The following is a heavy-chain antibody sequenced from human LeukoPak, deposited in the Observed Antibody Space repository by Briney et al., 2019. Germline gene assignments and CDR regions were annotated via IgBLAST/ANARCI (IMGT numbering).Heavy chain of an antibody. V-gene: IGHV1-69*05. CDR2: IIPIFGTA. CDR3: ARDLAQKGIAAAGTGSYYYYMDV. J-gene: IGHJ6*03. CDR1: GGTFSSYA. Sequence: SVKVSCKASGGTFSSYAISWVRQAPGQGLEWMGGIIPIFGTANYAQKFQGRVTITTDESTSTAYMELSCLRSEDTAVYYCARDLAQKGIAAAGTGSYYYYMDVWGKGTTVTVSS. D-gene: IGHD6-13*01.